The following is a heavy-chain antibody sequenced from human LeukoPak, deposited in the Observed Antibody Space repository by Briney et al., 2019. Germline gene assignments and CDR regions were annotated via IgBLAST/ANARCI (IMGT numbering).Heavy chain of an antibody. Sequence: ASVKVSCKASGYTFTSYGISWVRQAPGQGLEWMGWISAYNGNTNYAQKLQGRVTITRNTSISTAYMELSSLRSEDTAVYYCARSLVYCSSTSCYYFDYWGQGTLVTVSS. CDR3: ARSLVYCSSTSCYYFDY. D-gene: IGHD2-2*01. CDR2: ISAYNGNT. V-gene: IGHV1-18*01. J-gene: IGHJ4*02. CDR1: GYTFTSYG.